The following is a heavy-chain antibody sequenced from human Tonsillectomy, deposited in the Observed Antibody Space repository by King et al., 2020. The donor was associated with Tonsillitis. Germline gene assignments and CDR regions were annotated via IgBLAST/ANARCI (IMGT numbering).Heavy chain of an antibody. CDR1: GYTFASYG. J-gene: IGHJ6*02. CDR2: ISAHNGDA. V-gene: IGHV1-18*04. D-gene: IGHD3-3*02. Sequence: VQLVESGAEVKKPGASVKVSCKASGYTFASYGISWVRQAPGQGLEWMGYISAHNGDAHYAQMLQGRVTMTTDTSTSTGYMELRSLRSDDTAVYYCARGISGPYGMDVWGQGTTGTVSS. CDR3: ARGISGPYGMDV.